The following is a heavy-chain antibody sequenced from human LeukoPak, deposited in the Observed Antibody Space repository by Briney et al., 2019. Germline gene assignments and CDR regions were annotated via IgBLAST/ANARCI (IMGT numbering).Heavy chain of an antibody. V-gene: IGHV3-21*01. CDR3: ARDDEYSSGWYY. Sequence: GGSLTLSCTASGFTFSSYSMNWVRQAPGKGLEWVTSISSSSSYIYYADSVKGRFTISRDNAKNSLYLQMNSLRAEDTAVYYCARDDEYSSGWYYWGQGTLVTVSS. CDR1: GFTFSSYS. J-gene: IGHJ4*02. CDR2: ISSSSSYI. D-gene: IGHD6-19*01.